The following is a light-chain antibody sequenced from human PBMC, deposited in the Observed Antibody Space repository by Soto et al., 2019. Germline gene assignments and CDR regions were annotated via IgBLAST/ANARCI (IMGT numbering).Light chain of an antibody. CDR1: ESLFGF. CDR2: GVS. J-gene: IGKJ2*01. CDR3: QSYNDWPFA. Sequence: EIVLTQSPATLSVSPGDRVTLSCRASESLFGFLAWYQQKPGQAPRLLIYGVSTRATGIPARFSGGGSATDFTLPISSLQSEDSAVYFCQSYNDWPFASGLGTRLEI. V-gene: IGKV3-15*01.